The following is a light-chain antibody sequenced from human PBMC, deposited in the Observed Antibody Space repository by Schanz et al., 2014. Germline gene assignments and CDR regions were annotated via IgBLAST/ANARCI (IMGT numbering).Light chain of an antibody. V-gene: IGKV3-11*01. CDR1: QSVSSY. J-gene: IGKJ1*01. CDR2: DAS. Sequence: PGERATLSCRASQSVSSYLAWYQQKPGQAPRLLIYDASNRATGIPARFSGSGSGTDFTLTISSLEPEDFAVYYCQQRSNWPPTFGQGTKVEIK. CDR3: QQRSNWPPT.